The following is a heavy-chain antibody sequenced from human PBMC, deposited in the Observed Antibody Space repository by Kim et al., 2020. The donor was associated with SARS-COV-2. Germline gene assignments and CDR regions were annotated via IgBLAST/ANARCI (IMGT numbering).Heavy chain of an antibody. V-gene: IGHV3-48*04. CDR2: RSRG. D-gene: IGHD4-4*01. CDR3: ARRDDYNQDIDY. J-gene: IGHJ4*02. Sequence: RSRGFCTASVRGRLTISRDNVKSSLYLQMNRLRAEDTAVYYGARRDDYNQDIDYWGQGTLVTVSS.